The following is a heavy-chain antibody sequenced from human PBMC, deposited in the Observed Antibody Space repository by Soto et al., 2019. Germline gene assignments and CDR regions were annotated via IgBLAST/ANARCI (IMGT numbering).Heavy chain of an antibody. D-gene: IGHD5-18*01. CDR1: GFTFSSYA. Sequence: GGSLRLSCAASGFTFSSYAMSWVRQAPGKGLEWVSAISGSGGSTYYPDSVKGRFTISRDNSKNTLYLQMNSLRAEDTAVYYCAKGIQLWLWYYYGMDVWGQGTTVTVSS. J-gene: IGHJ6*02. CDR3: AKGIQLWLWYYYGMDV. V-gene: IGHV3-23*01. CDR2: ISGSGGST.